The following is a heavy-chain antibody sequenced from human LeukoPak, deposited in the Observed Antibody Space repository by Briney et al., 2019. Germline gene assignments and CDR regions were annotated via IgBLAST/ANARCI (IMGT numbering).Heavy chain of an antibody. V-gene: IGHV4-59*01. J-gene: IGHJ6*02. D-gene: IGHD6-6*01. CDR2: IYYSGST. Sequence: PSETLSLTCTVSVGSINNYYWSWIRQPPGKGLEWIGYIYYSGSTNYNPSLKSRVTISVDTSKKQVSLNLSSVTAADTAVYYCARVAARYVGMDVWGQGTTVTVSS. CDR3: ARVAARYVGMDV. CDR1: VGSINNYY.